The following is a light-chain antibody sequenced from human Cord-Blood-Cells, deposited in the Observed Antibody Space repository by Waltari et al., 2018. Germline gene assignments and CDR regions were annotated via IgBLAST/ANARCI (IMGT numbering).Light chain of an antibody. V-gene: IGLV2-14*01. J-gene: IGLJ1*01. CDR3: SSYTRSSTQV. CDR1: SSDVGGYNY. Sequence: QSALTQPASVSGSPGQSITISCTGTSSDVGGYNYVSWYQQHPGKAPKLMIYEVSNRPSGVSNRCSGSKSGNTASLTISGLQAEDEADYYCSSYTRSSTQVFGTGTKVTVL. CDR2: EVS.